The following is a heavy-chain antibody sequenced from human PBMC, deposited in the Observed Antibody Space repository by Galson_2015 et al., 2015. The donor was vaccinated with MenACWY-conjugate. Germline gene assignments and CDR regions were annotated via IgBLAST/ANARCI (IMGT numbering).Heavy chain of an antibody. CDR1: GFTFSSYA. J-gene: IGHJ6*02. CDR2: ISGSGGST. V-gene: IGHV3-23*01. Sequence: SLRLSCAASGFTFSSYAMSWVRQAPGKGLEWVSAISGSGGSTYYADSVKGRFTISRDNSKNTLYLQMNSLRAEDTAVYYCATSGHSSSWWNYYYGMDVWGQGTTVTVSS. D-gene: IGHD6-13*01. CDR3: ATSGHSSSWWNYYYGMDV.